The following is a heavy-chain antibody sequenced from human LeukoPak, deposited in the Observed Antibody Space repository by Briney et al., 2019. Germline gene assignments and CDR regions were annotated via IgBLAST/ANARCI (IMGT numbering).Heavy chain of an antibody. J-gene: IGHJ5*02. CDR1: GFTFSSYG. D-gene: IGHD2/OR15-2a*01. Sequence: GRSLRLSCAASGFTFSSYGMYWVRQAPGKGLEWVAIISYDGSNKYYGDSVKGRFTISRDNSKNTLYLQMNSLRAEDTAVYYCAKDSQKTISRNNWFDPWGQGTLVTVSS. V-gene: IGHV3-30*18. CDR2: ISYDGSNK. CDR3: AKDSQKTISRNNWFDP.